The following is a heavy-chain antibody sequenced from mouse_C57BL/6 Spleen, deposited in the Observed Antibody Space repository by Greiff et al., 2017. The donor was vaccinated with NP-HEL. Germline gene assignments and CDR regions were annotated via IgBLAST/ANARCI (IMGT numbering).Heavy chain of an antibody. CDR3: ARPPATDWYFDV. CDR1: GFTFSDYG. D-gene: IGHD1-1*01. CDR2: ISSGSSTI. V-gene: IGHV5-17*01. Sequence: EVQLVESGGGLVKPGGSLKLSCAASGFTFSDYGMHWVRQAPEKGLEWVAYISSGSSTIYYADTVKGRFTISRDNAKNTLFLQMTSLRSEDTAMYYCARPPATDWYFDVWGTGTTVTVSS. J-gene: IGHJ1*03.